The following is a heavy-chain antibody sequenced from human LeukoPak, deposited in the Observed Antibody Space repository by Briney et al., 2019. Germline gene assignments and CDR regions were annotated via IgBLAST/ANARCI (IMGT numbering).Heavy chain of an antibody. Sequence: GGSLRLSCAASGFTFSSYAMSWVRQAPGKGLEGVSGISGSGGSAFSPDPVKGRFTISRDNSEKTLYLQMISLRAEDTAVYYCAKFGYSGYRYSFDIWGQGTRVTVSS. J-gene: IGHJ3*02. CDR2: ISGSGGSA. CDR1: GFTFSSYA. D-gene: IGHD5-12*01. CDR3: AKFGYSGYRYSFDI. V-gene: IGHV3-23*01.